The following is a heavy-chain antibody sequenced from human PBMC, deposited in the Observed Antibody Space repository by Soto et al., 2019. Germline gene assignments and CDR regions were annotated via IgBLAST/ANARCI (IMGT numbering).Heavy chain of an antibody. CDR3: ARHSSLGSGYYS. Sequence: QLQLQESGPGLVKPSETLSLTCTVSGGSISSSTYYWGWIRQPPGKGLEWIGTIYYSGRTYYNPSLESRVTISVDTSKNQFSLKMNFVTAADTALYYCARHSSLGSGYYSWGQGTMVTVSP. D-gene: IGHD3-22*01. V-gene: IGHV4-39*01. CDR2: IYYSGRT. J-gene: IGHJ3*01. CDR1: GGSISSSTYY.